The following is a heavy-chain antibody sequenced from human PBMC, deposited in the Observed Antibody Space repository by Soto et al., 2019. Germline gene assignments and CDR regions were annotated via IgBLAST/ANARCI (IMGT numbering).Heavy chain of an antibody. Sequence: QVQLVESGGDVIHCGKSLRLSCAVSGFTFSLYGMHWIRQAPGKGLEWVAFISYEGRNKYYADSVKGRFTISRDNSKNTVSLQMDSLRPEDTAVYYCAKGRDSTLLRWQYFDNWGQGTQATVSS. V-gene: IGHV3-30*18. CDR3: AKGRDSTLLRWQYFDN. CDR2: ISYEGRNK. J-gene: IGHJ4*02. D-gene: IGHD4-4*01. CDR1: GFTFSLYG.